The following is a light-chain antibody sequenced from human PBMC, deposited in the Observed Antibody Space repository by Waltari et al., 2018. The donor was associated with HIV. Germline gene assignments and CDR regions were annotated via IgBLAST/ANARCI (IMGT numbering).Light chain of an antibody. CDR2: DIN. V-gene: IGLV2-14*03. CDR1: STDSRFYHY. Sequence: QSALTQPASVSGFLGQSINISCTGISTDSRFYHYVSSYQQHPGKIHRLIIFDINNRPSGVSDHFSGSRSGNSASLTFSGLQSGDEAHYYCASNRLDYTLIVGGGTKLTVL. CDR3: ASNRLDYTLI. J-gene: IGLJ2*01.